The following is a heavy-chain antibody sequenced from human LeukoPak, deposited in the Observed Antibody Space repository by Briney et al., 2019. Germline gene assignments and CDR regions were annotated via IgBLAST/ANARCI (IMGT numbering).Heavy chain of an antibody. CDR2: ISWNSGRR. V-gene: IGHV3-9*01. D-gene: IGHD3-3*01. CDR3: AKDPDEVSLGVVRPHDY. J-gene: IGHJ4*02. Sequence: PGGSLRLSCVGSGFTFDDYAMHWVRHAPGKGLEWVSGISWNSGRRGYADSVKGRFTISRDNSKNTLYLQMNSLRAEDTAVYYCAKDPDEVSLGVVRPHDYWGQGTLVTVSS. CDR1: GFTFDDYA.